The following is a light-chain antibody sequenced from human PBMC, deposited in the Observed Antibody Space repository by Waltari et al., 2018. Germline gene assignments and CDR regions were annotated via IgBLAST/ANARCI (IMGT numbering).Light chain of an antibody. V-gene: IGLV2-23*01. CDR2: EGS. J-gene: IGLJ2*01. CDR1: SSGVGHNYF. CDR3: CSYATYSPVL. Sequence: QSALTQPASVSGSPGQSITISCTGTSSGVGHNYFFSWYQHHPDKAPKLIIYEGSKRPSGISNRFSGFRAGNMASLTISGLQAEDEADYYCCSYATYSPVLLGGGTKLTVL.